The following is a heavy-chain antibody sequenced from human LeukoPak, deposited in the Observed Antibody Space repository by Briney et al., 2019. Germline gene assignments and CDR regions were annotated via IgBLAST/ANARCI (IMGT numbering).Heavy chain of an antibody. V-gene: IGHV3-23*01. J-gene: IGHJ4*02. Sequence: GGSLRLSCAASGFTFSSYAMNWVRQAPGKGLEWVSGISGSGGSTYYADSVKGRFTISRDNSKNTLYLQMNSLRAEDTAVYYCARVPVGQDYWGQGTLVTVSS. D-gene: IGHD3-10*01. CDR2: ISGSGGST. CDR3: ARVPVGQDY. CDR1: GFTFSSYA.